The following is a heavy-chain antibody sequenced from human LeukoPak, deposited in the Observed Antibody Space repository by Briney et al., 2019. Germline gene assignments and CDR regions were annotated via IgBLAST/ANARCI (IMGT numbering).Heavy chain of an antibody. Sequence: SEALSLTCTVSGGAIISDNFYWGWVRQPPGKGLEWVGSINYSGTTYYNPSLRSRVSISVDTSRTQFFLRLNSVTAADTAVYYCGRLFDSWGQGILVTVSS. CDR1: GGAIISDNFY. V-gene: IGHV4-39*01. CDR3: GRLFDS. CDR2: INYSGTT. J-gene: IGHJ4*02.